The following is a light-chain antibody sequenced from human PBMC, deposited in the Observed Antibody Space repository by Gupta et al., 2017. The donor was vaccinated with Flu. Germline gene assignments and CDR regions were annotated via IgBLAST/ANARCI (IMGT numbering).Light chain of an antibody. V-gene: IGLV1-44*01. CDR3: AAWDDSRNGHYV. CDR2: GSN. CDR1: SSNIGSNA. Sequence: QSVLAQPPSASGTPGQRVTITCSGSSSNIGSNAVNWYQQVPGTSPKLLIYGSNQRPSGVPDRFAGSKSGTSASLAIRXLXSEDEAXYYCAAWDDSRNGHYVFGTGTKVTVL. J-gene: IGLJ1*01.